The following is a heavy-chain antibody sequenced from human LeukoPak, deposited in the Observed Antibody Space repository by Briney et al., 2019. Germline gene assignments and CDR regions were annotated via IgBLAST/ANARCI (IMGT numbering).Heavy chain of an antibody. D-gene: IGHD2-15*01. J-gene: IGHJ4*02. Sequence: PSETLSLTCTVSGGSISSGDYYWSWIRQPPGKGLEWIGYIYYSGSTYYNPSLKSRVTISVDTSKNQFSLKLSSVTAADTAVYYCARDSPRLLVFDYWSQGTLVTVSS. V-gene: IGHV4-30-4*08. CDR3: ARDSPRLLVFDY. CDR2: IYYSGST. CDR1: GGSISSGDYY.